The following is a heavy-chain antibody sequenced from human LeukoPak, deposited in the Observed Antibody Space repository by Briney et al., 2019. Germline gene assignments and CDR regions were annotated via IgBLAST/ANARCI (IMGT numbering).Heavy chain of an antibody. CDR2: INTDGSDT. CDR3: TRGGTGLLAAAGTLREYNWFDP. CDR1: GFIFSTYW. J-gene: IGHJ5*02. D-gene: IGHD6-13*01. Sequence: PGGSLRLSCAASGFIFSTYWMHWVRQAPGKGLVWVSRINTDGSDTTYADSVKGRFTISRDNAKNTLYLQMNSLRAEDTAVYYCTRGGTGLLAAAGTLREYNWFDPWGQGSLVTVSS. V-gene: IGHV3-74*01.